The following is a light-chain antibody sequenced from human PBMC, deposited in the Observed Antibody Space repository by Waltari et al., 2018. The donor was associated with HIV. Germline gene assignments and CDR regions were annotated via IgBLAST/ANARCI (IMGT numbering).Light chain of an antibody. Sequence: QSVLTQPPSTSGTPGQRVTIPCSGTDSNIGTNSVTWYQPLPGTAPKVLIYRNDQRPSGVPDRLSASKSGTSASLAISGLRSEDEADYYCAAWDDSLPGYVFGSGTKVTVL. V-gene: IGLV1-44*01. CDR3: AAWDDSLPGYV. J-gene: IGLJ1*01. CDR1: DSNIGTNS. CDR2: RND.